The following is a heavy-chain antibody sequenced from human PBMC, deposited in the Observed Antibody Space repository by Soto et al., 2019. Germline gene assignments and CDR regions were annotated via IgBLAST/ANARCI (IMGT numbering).Heavy chain of an antibody. D-gene: IGHD3-9*01. CDR1: GGSISVYY. J-gene: IGHJ4*02. V-gene: IGHV4-59*01. Sequence: PSETLSLTCTSSGGSISVYYWSWIRQPPGQALEWIGYIYDSGSPYYSPSLRSRVTISADTSKNQISLKLTSATASDTAVYYCARGVGSSPPRYWGRGTLVTVSS. CDR3: ARGVGSSPPRY. CDR2: IYDSGSP.